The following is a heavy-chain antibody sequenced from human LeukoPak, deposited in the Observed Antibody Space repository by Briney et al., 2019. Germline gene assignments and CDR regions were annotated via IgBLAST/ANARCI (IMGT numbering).Heavy chain of an antibody. V-gene: IGHV3-30-3*01. CDR1: GFTFSSYA. CDR2: ISYDGSNK. J-gene: IGHJ4*02. CDR3: ARDPATVVANY. Sequence: PGRSLRLSCAASGFTFSSYAMHWVRQAAGKGLEWVAVISYDGSNKYYADSVKGRFTISRDNSKNTLYLQMNSLRAEDTAVYYCARDPATVVANYWGQGTLVTVSS. D-gene: IGHD4-23*01.